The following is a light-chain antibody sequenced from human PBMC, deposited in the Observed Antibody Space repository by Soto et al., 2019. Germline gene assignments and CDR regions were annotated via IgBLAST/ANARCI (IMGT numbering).Light chain of an antibody. CDR1: TNDIGSYNL. V-gene: IGLV2-23*01. CDR3: CSYAGSTTVL. CDR2: EGS. J-gene: IGLJ2*01. Sequence: QSALTQPASVSGSPGQSITISCTGTTNDIGSYNLVSWYQQHPDKAPKLMIYEGSKRPSGVSNRFSGSKSGNTASLTISGLQAEDEADYYCCSYAGSTTVLFGGGTKLTVL.